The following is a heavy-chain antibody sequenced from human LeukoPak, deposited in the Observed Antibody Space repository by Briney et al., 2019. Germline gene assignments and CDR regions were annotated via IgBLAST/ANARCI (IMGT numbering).Heavy chain of an antibody. Sequence: PSETLSLTCAVYGGSFSGYYWSWIRQPPGKGLEWIGEINHSGSTNYNPSLKSRVTISVDTSKNLFSLKLSSVTAADTAVYYCATKYCSSTSCHYFDYWGQGTLVTVSS. J-gene: IGHJ4*02. CDR3: ATKYCSSTSCHYFDY. CDR1: GGSFSGYY. D-gene: IGHD2-2*01. V-gene: IGHV4-34*01. CDR2: INHSGST.